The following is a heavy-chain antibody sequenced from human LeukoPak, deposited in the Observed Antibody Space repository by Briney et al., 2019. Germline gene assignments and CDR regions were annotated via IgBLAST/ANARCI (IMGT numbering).Heavy chain of an antibody. V-gene: IGHV3-21*01. CDR2: ISSSSSYI. CDR3: ARVLSYADYYYMDV. J-gene: IGHJ6*03. CDR1: GFTFSSYS. Sequence: GGSLRLSCAASGFTFSSYSMNWVRQAPGKGLEWVSSISSSSSYIYYADSVKGRFTISRDNAKNSLYLQMNSLRAEDTAVYYCARVLSYADYYYMDVWGKGTTVTVSS. D-gene: IGHD3-16*02.